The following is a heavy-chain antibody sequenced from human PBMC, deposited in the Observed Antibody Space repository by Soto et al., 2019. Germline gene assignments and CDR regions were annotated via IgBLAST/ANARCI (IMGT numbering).Heavy chain of an antibody. CDR3: ARNGGNENWFDP. V-gene: IGHV4-59*12. CDR2: IFYSGST. CDR1: GGSISSYY. Sequence: SETLSLTCTVSGGSISSYYWSWIRQPPGKGLEWIGSIFYSGSTYYNPSLKSRVTISVDTSKNQFSLELTSVSAADTAVYYCARNGGNENWFDPWGQGTLVTVSS. J-gene: IGHJ5*02. D-gene: IGHD1-1*01.